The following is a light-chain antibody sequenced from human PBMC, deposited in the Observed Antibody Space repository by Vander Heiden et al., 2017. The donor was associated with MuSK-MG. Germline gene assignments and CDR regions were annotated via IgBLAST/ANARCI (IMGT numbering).Light chain of an antibody. Sequence: EVVLTQSLGTLSLSPGERATLSCSASQSVSNNFLAWYQQKPGQAPRLLIYDASSRASGIPDRFSGSGYGTDFTLTISRREPEDFAVYYCQQNCYYPPHTFGGGTKVEIK. CDR3: QQNCYYPPHT. CDR1: QSVSNNF. CDR2: DAS. V-gene: IGKV3-20*01. J-gene: IGKJ4*01.